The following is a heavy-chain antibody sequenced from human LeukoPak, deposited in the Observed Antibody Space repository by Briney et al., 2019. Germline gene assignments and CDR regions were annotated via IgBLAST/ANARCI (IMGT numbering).Heavy chain of an antibody. CDR3: ARAKPRPYSSGTMGDAFDI. Sequence: SETLSLTCAVYGGSFSGYYWSWIRQPPGKGLEWIGEINHSGSTSYNPSLKSRVTISVDTSKNQFSLKLSSVTAADTAVYYCARAKPRPYSSGTMGDAFDIWGQGTMVTVSS. D-gene: IGHD3-22*01. V-gene: IGHV4-34*01. J-gene: IGHJ3*02. CDR1: GGSFSGYY. CDR2: INHSGST.